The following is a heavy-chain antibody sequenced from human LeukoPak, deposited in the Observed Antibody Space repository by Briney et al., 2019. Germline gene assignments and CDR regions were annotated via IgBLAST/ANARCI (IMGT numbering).Heavy chain of an antibody. CDR3: ARGTPDFWSGYYVS. J-gene: IGHJ5*02. Sequence: ASVKVSCKASGYTFTGYYMHWVRQAPGQGLEWMGRINPNSGGTNYAQKFQGRVTMTRDMSISTAYMELSRLRSDDTAVYYCARGTPDFWSGYYVSWGQGTLVTVSS. CDR2: INPNSGGT. V-gene: IGHV1-2*06. D-gene: IGHD3-3*01. CDR1: GYTFTGYY.